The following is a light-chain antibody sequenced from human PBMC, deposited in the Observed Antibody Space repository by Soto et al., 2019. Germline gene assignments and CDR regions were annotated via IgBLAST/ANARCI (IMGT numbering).Light chain of an antibody. J-gene: IGLJ1*01. CDR1: SNDVGGDDY. CDR2: DVT. Sequence: QSALTQPASVSGSPGQSITISCTGTSNDVGGDDYVSWYQQYPGKAPKLMIYDVTNRPSGVSIRFSGSKSGNTASLTISGLQAEDEADYYCSAHTVRSTGVFATGTKVTVL. CDR3: SAHTVRSTGV. V-gene: IGLV2-14*03.